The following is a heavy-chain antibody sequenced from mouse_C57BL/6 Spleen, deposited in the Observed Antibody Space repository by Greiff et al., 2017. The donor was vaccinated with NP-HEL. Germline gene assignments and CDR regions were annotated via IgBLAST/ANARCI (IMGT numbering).Heavy chain of an antibody. Sequence: VKLVESGAELVRPGASVKLSCKASGYTFTDYYINWVKQRPGQGLEWIARIYPGSGNTYYNEKFKGKATLTAEKSSSTAYMQLSSLTSEDSAVYFCARGISYSNFAMDYWGQGTSVTVSS. J-gene: IGHJ4*01. V-gene: IGHV1-76*01. D-gene: IGHD2-5*01. CDR1: GYTFTDYY. CDR2: IYPGSGNT. CDR3: ARGISYSNFAMDY.